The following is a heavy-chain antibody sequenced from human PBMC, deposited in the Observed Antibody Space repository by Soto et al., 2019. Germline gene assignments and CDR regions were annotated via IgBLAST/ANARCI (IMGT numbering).Heavy chain of an antibody. CDR2: ISGSGGST. J-gene: IGHJ4*02. V-gene: IGHV3-23*01. D-gene: IGHD1-7*01. Sequence: GGSLRLSCAASGFTFSSYAMSWVRQAPGKGLEWVSAISGSGGSTYYADSVKGRFTISRDNSKNTLYLQMNSLRAEDTAVYYCAIDWKVVGTTRVNYFDYWGQGTLVTVSS. CDR1: GFTFSSYA. CDR3: AIDWKVVGTTRVNYFDY.